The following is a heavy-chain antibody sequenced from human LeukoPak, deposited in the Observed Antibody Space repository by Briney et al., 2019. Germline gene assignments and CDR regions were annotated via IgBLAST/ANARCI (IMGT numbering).Heavy chain of an antibody. CDR1: GFTFSSYW. Sequence: PGGSLRLSCAASGFTFSSYWMHWVRQAPGKGLEWVAVISYDGSNKYYADSVKGRFTISRDNSKNTLYLQMNSLRAEDTAVYYCANYPSDYDILTGGDYWGQGTLVTVSS. V-gene: IGHV3-30*18. CDR2: ISYDGSNK. CDR3: ANYPSDYDILTGGDY. J-gene: IGHJ4*02. D-gene: IGHD3-9*01.